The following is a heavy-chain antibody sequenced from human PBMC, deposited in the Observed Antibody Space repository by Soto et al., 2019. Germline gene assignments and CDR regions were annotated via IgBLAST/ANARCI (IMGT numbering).Heavy chain of an antibody. Sequence: QVQLQESGPGLVKPSETLSLTCTVSGGSISSYYWSCIRQPPGKGLEWIGYIYYSGSTNYNPSLKSRVTISVDPSKNQFSLKLSSVTAADTAVYYCASFNNTAEYFQHWGQGTLVTVSS. CDR1: GGSISSYY. J-gene: IGHJ1*01. V-gene: IGHV4-59*01. CDR2: IYYSGST. CDR3: ASFNNTAEYFQH. D-gene: IGHD2-2*02.